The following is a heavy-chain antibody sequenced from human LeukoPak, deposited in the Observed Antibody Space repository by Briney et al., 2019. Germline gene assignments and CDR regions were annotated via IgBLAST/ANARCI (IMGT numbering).Heavy chain of an antibody. D-gene: IGHD1-26*01. Sequence: SETLSLTCTVSGDSISSGGYYWSWIRQHPGKGLEWIGYIYYSGSTYYNPSLKSRVTISVDTSKNQFSLKLSSVTAADTAVYYCARLSYSGSHDFDYWGQGTLVTVSS. V-gene: IGHV4-31*03. CDR3: ARLSYSGSHDFDY. CDR1: GDSISSGGYY. J-gene: IGHJ4*02. CDR2: IYYSGST.